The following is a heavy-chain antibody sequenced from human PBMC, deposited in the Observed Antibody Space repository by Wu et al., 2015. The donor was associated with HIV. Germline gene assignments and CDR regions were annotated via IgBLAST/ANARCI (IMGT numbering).Heavy chain of an antibody. Sequence: QVQLVQSGAEVKKPGASIKVSCKASGYTFSSYDINWVRQATGQGLEWMGWMNPKTGNTGYAQKFQGRVTMTRNTSIRTAYMELSSLRSEDTAVYYCARQRVYTSGWYIXDFWGQGTLVTVSS. CDR3: ARQRVYTSGWYIXDF. V-gene: IGHV1-8*01. J-gene: IGHJ4*02. D-gene: IGHD6-19*01. CDR2: MNPKTGNT. CDR1: GYTFSSYD.